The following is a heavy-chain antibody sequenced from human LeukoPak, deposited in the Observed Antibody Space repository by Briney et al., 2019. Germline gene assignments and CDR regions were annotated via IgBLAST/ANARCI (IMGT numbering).Heavy chain of an antibody. V-gene: IGHV1-2*02. CDR1: GYTFTAYY. D-gene: IGHD4-17*01. J-gene: IGHJ4*02. CDR2: INPNSGAT. Sequence: ASVKVSCKASGYTFTAYYIHWVRQAPGQGLEWMGWINPNSGATNYAQKFQGRVTMTRDTSVSTAYMELSRLRSDDTAVYYCARGDDYGDYWGLYWGQGTLVTVSS. CDR3: ARGDDYGDYWGLY.